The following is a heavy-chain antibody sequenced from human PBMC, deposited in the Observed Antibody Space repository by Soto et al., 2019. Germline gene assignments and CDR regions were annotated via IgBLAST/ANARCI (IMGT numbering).Heavy chain of an antibody. CDR2: FIPIFVSA. CDR3: ARDVWAETRGVRGYDL. D-gene: IGHD3-10*01. J-gene: IGHJ4*02. Sequence: QLHLVQSGAEVKKAGSSVKVSCKASGGTVSSYAITWVRQAPGKGLEWMGVFIPIFVSAHYAPKFQGRITITADESTSTAYMELSGLTSEDTAIYYCARDVWAETRGVRGYDLWGQGTQVTVSS. CDR1: GGTVSSYA. V-gene: IGHV1-69*01.